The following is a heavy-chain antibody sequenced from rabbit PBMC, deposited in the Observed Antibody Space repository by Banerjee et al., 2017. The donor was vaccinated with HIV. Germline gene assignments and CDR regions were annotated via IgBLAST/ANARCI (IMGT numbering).Heavy chain of an antibody. V-gene: IGHV1S40*01. Sequence: QSLEESGGDLVKPGASLTLTCTASGFSFSSNYYMCWVRQAPGKGLEWIACIYAGSSGSTYYASWAKGRFTISKTSSTTVTLQMTSLTAADTASYFCARTYACSACSGSPKWSVRLWGPRSPVSV. CDR2: IYAGSSGST. CDR3: ARTYACSACSGSPKWSVRL. D-gene: IGHD6-1*01. J-gene: IGHJ4*01. CDR1: GFSFSSNYY.